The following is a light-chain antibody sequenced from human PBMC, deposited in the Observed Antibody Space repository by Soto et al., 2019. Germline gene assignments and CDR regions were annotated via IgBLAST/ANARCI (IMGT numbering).Light chain of an antibody. V-gene: IGLV1-47*02. J-gene: IGLJ2*01. CDR1: TSNIEKVY. CDR3: DAWDDSRRGVV. Sequence: QSVLTQPPSASATPGQRVTISCSGSTSNIEKVYVYWYQQLPGTAHTLLVYSDNPRPSGFPARFSGSKSGTSASLAISGLRSDAEADAYCDAWDDSRRGVVFGGGTKVTVL. CDR2: SDN.